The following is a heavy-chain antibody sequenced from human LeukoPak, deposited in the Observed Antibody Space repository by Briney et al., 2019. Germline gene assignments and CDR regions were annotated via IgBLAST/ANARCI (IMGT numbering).Heavy chain of an antibody. V-gene: IGHV3-11*01. J-gene: IGHJ4*02. CDR3: ASVLWFGDPPHY. CDR1: GFTFSDYY. CDR2: ISSSGRTI. Sequence: GGSLRLSCAASGFTFSDYYMSWIRQAPGKGLEWVSYISSSGRTIYYADSVKGRFTISRDNAKNSLYLQMNSLRAEDTAVYYCASVLWFGDPPHYWGQGTLVTVSS. D-gene: IGHD3-10*01.